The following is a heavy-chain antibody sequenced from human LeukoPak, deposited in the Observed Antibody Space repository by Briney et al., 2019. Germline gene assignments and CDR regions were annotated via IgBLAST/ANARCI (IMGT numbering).Heavy chain of an antibody. CDR3: ARAKGDRYFDWLYEFDY. D-gene: IGHD3-9*01. CDR1: GGSISSSSYY. CDR2: IYYTGNT. J-gene: IGHJ4*02. Sequence: SETLSLTCTVSGGSISSSSYYWGWIRQPRGKGLEWIGNIYYTGNTYYNSSLKSRVTISVDTSKNQFSLKLSSVTAADTAVYYCARAKGDRYFDWLYEFDYWGQGTLVTVSS. V-gene: IGHV4-39*07.